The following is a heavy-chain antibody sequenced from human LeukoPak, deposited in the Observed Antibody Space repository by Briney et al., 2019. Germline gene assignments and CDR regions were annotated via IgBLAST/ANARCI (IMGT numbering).Heavy chain of an antibody. Sequence: ASVKVSCKVSGYTLTELSMHWVRQAPGKGLEWMGGFDPEDGETIYAQKFQGRVTMTEDTSTDTAYMELSRLRSDDTAVYYCAVSWVYYYYYMDVWGKGTTVTVSS. CDR1: GYTLTELS. V-gene: IGHV1-24*01. CDR2: FDPEDGET. D-gene: IGHD6-13*01. CDR3: AVSWVYYYYYMDV. J-gene: IGHJ6*03.